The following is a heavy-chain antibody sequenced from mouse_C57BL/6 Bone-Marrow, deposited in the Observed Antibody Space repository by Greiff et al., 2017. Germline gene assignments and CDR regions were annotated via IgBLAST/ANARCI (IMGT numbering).Heavy chain of an antibody. J-gene: IGHJ4*01. V-gene: IGHV1-69*01. CDR2: IDPSDSYT. CDR3: ARGRLRRRHYAMDY. CDR1: GYTFTSYW. D-gene: IGHD2-4*01. Sequence: VQLQQPGAELVMPGASVKLSCKASGYTFTSYWMHWVKQRPGQGLEWIGEIDPSDSYTNYNQKFKGKSTLSVDKSSSTPYMQLSSLTSEDSAVYYCARGRLRRRHYAMDYWGQGTSVTVSS.